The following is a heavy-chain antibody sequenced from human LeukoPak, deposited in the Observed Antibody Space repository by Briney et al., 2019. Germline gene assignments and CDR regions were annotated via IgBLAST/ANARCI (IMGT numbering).Heavy chain of an antibody. Sequence: PSQTLSLTCAISGDSVSSNSAAWNWIRQSPSRGLEWLGRTYYRSKWYNDYAVAVKSRITINPDTSKHQFSLQLNSVTPEDTAVYYCARAGLRGSSGEWYYYYYGMDVWGQGTTVTVSS. V-gene: IGHV6-1*01. J-gene: IGHJ6*02. CDR3: ARAGLRGSSGEWYYYYYGMDV. D-gene: IGHD2-21*01. CDR1: GDSVSSNSAA. CDR2: TYYRSKWYN.